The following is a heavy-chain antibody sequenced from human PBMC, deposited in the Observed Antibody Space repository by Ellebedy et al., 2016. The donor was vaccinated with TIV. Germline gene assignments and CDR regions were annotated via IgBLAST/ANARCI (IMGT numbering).Heavy chain of an antibody. CDR2: ISGSSSYM. CDR3: ARDSTGYYSFDY. CDR1: GFTFSDYI. J-gene: IGHJ4*02. D-gene: IGHD3-22*01. V-gene: IGHV3-21*01. Sequence: PGGSLRLSCAASGFTFSDYIINWVRQAPGKGLDWVSSISGSSSYMYYADSVKGRFTISGDNAKNSLYLQMNSLRAEDTAIYFCARDSTGYYSFDYWGQGALVTVSS.